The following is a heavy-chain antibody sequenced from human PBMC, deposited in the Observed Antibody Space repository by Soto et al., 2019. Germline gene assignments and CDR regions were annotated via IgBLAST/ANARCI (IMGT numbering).Heavy chain of an antibody. V-gene: IGHV4-34*01. CDR3: ARLALDNYYYYAKDV. Sequence: SQTLSLTCAVYCGSFSGYYWSWIRQPPGKGLDGIGEINHSGSTNYNPSLKSRVTISVDTSKNQFSLKLSSVTAADTAVYYCARLALDNYYYYAKDVWGHGTTDTVSS. J-gene: IGHJ6*02. CDR1: CGSFSGYY. CDR2: INHSGST. D-gene: IGHD1-1*01.